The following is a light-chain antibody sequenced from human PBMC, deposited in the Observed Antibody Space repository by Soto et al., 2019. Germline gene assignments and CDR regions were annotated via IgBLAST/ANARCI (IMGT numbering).Light chain of an antibody. Sequence: QSVLTQPASVSGSPGQSITISCTGTSSDVGGYDFVSWYQKRPGKAPKLIIYDVSNRPSGVSNRFSGSKSGNTASLTISGLQAEDEADYYCTSYTRSDIGVFGGGTKLTVL. J-gene: IGLJ3*02. CDR1: SSDVGGYDF. CDR3: TSYTRSDIGV. CDR2: DVS. V-gene: IGLV2-14*01.